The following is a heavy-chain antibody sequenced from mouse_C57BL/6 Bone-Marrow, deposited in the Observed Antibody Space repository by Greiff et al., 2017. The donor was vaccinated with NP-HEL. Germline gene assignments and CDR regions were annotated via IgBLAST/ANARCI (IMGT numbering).Heavy chain of an antibody. V-gene: IGHV5-17*01. CDR1: GFTFSDSG. CDR2: ISSGSSTI. D-gene: IGHD2-5*01. CDR3: ARMDYSNLYAMDY. Sequence: EVQVVESGGGLVKPGGSLKLSCAASGFTFSDSGMHWVRQAPEKGLEWVAYISSGSSTIYYADTVKGRFTISRDNAKNTLFLQMTSLRSEDTAMYYCARMDYSNLYAMDYWGQGTSVTVSS. J-gene: IGHJ4*01.